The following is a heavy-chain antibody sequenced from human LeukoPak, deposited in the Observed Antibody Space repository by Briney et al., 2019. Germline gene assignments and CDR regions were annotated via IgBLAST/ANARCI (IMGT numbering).Heavy chain of an antibody. CDR2: MNPNSGNT. CDR3: ARGYYYDSSGYPYWYFDL. Sequence: ASVKVSCKASGYTFTSYDINWVRQATGQGLEWMGWMNPNSGNTGYAQKFQGRVTMTRNTSISTAYMELSSLRSEDTAVYYCARGYYYDSSGYPYWYFDLWGRGTLVTVSS. CDR1: GYTFTSYD. D-gene: IGHD3-22*01. J-gene: IGHJ2*01. V-gene: IGHV1-8*01.